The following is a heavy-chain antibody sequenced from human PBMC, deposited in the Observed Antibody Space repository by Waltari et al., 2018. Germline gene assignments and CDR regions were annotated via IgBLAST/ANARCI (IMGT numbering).Heavy chain of an antibody. D-gene: IGHD6-19*01. Sequence: QVQLVASGGGVVQPGRSLRLSCAASGFTFRRYAMHWVRQAPGKGLEWVAVISYDGSNKYYADSVKGRFTISRDNSKNTLYLQMNSLRAEDTAVYYCARMAGTSDYWGQGTLVTVSS. V-gene: IGHV3-30-3*01. CDR2: ISYDGSNK. CDR1: GFTFRRYA. J-gene: IGHJ4*02. CDR3: ARMAGTSDY.